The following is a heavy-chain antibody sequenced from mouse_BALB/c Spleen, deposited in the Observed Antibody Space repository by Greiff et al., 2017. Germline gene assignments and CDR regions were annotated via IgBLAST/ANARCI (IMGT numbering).Heavy chain of an antibody. CDR1: GFTFSSYG. D-gene: IGHD4-1*01. CDR2: ISSGGSYT. V-gene: IGHV5-6*01. CDR3: ARHGELTGTRGFAY. J-gene: IGHJ3*01. Sequence: EVMLVESGGDLVKPGGSLKLSCAASGFTFSSYGMSWVRQTPDKRLEWVATISSGGSYTYYPDSVKGRFTISRDNAKNTLYLQMSSLKSEDTAMYYCARHGELTGTRGFAYWGQGTLVTVSA.